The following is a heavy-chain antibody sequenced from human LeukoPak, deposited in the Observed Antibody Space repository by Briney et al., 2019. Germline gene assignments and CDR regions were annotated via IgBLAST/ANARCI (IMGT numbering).Heavy chain of an antibody. CDR2: IYYRGRN. CDR1: GGSLSSYY. J-gene: IGHJ6*03. D-gene: IGHD5-18*01. CDR3: ARVKRGYSYGPLEYYYFYMDV. Sequence: PSETLSLTCTVYGGSLSSYYWSWVRQPPGKGLEWVGYIYYRGRNNYNPCLRSGVTISVETSKNQYSRKRRGVAAADAAVYYCARVKRGYSYGPLEYYYFYMDVWGKGTTVTVSS. V-gene: IGHV4-59*01.